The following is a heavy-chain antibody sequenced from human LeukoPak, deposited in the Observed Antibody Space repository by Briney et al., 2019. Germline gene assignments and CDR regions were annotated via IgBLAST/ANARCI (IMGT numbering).Heavy chain of an antibody. Sequence: ASVKVSCKASGYTFTSYVISWVRQAPGQGLEWMGWISAYNGNTNYAQKLQGRVTMTTDTSTRTAYMELRSLRSDDTAVYYCARVRPDCSGGSCYDYWGQGTLVTVSS. V-gene: IGHV1-18*01. CDR1: GYTFTSYV. D-gene: IGHD2-15*01. J-gene: IGHJ4*02. CDR3: ARVRPDCSGGSCYDY. CDR2: ISAYNGNT.